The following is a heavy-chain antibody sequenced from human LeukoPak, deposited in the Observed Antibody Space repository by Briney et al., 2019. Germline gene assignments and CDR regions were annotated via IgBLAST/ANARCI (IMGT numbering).Heavy chain of an antibody. Sequence: GGSLRLSCAASGFIFKKYWMNWVRQVPGKGLEWVANINQDGSKNNYVDSVRGRFTISRDNAKNSLYLQMNSLRVEDTAIYYCARDGVWTFDYWGQGTLVTVSS. CDR2: INQDGSKN. J-gene: IGHJ4*02. CDR3: ARDGVWTFDY. CDR1: GFIFKKYW. V-gene: IGHV3-7*01. D-gene: IGHD5/OR15-5a*01.